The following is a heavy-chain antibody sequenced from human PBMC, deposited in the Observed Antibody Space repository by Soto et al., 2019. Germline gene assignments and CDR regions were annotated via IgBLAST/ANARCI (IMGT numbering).Heavy chain of an antibody. CDR1: GFTFSSYS. Sequence: GESLKISCAASGFTFSSYSMNWVRQAPGKGLEWVSSISSSSSYIYYADSVKGRFTISRDNAKNSLYLQMNSLRAEDTAVYYCAREGGWQLAPYYYYGMDVWGQGTTVTVSS. J-gene: IGHJ6*02. V-gene: IGHV3-21*01. CDR2: ISSSSSYI. D-gene: IGHD2-15*01. CDR3: AREGGWQLAPYYYYGMDV.